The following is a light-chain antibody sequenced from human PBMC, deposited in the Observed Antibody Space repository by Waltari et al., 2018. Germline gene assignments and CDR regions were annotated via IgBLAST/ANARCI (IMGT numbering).Light chain of an antibody. J-gene: IGLJ2*01. CDR2: EGS. CDR1: SSDVGSYTL. V-gene: IGLV2-23*01. Sequence: QSALTQPAPVSGSPGQSLTISCTGTSSDVGSYTLVPWYQQHPGKAPKLMIYEGSKRPSGVSNRFSGSKSGNTASLTISGLQAEDEADYYCCSYAGSSTLVFGGGTKLTVL. CDR3: CSYAGSSTLV.